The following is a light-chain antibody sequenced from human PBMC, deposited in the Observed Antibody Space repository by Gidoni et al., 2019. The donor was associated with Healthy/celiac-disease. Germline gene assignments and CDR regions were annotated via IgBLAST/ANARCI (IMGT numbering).Light chain of an antibody. CDR2: WAS. V-gene: IGKV4-1*01. CDR3: QQYYSTPLT. CDR1: QSVLYSSNNKNY. J-gene: IGKJ1*01. Sequence: DIVMTQSPDSLALSLGERATINCKSSQSVLYSSNNKNYLSWYQQKPGQPPKLLIYWASTRESGVPDRFRGSGYGTDFTLTISSLQAEDVAVYYCQQYYSTPLTFGQGTKVEIK.